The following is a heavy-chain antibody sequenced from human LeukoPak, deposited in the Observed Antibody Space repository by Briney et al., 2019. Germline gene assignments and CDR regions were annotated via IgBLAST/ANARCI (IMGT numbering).Heavy chain of an antibody. V-gene: IGHV3-23*01. CDR2: LSRGGSTT. CDR1: GFAFNMFA. CDR3: ARQQRIRHCTEGVCTEGYYFDY. Sequence: GGSLRLSCAGTGFAFNMFAIGWVRQAPGKGLEWVSGLSRGGSTTNYADSVKGRFTISRDKSQNPVFLQLNSLRPDDTAVYFCARQQRIRHCTEGVCTEGYYFDYWGQGTLVTVSS. D-gene: IGHD2-8*02. J-gene: IGHJ4*02.